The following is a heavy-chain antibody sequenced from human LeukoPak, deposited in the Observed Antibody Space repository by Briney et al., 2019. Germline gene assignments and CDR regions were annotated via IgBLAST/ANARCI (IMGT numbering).Heavy chain of an antibody. CDR3: AKDKWGNFDNTGYYNY. Sequence: GGSLRLSCAASGFTFSSYAMSWVRQAPGKGLEWVSAISGSGGSTYYADSVKGRFTISRDNSKNTLYLQINSLRAEDTAVYYCAKDKWGNFDNTGYYNYWGQGTLVTVSS. J-gene: IGHJ4*02. CDR1: GFTFSSYA. CDR2: ISGSGGST. V-gene: IGHV3-23*01. D-gene: IGHD3-22*01.